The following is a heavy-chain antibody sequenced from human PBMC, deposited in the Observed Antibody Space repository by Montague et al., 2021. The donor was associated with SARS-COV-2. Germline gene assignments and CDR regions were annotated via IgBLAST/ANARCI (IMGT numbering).Heavy chain of an antibody. V-gene: IGHV4-39*07. CDR3: ARDTRITMIVVVQGYGMDV. Sequence: SETLSLTCTVSGGSISSSSYYWGWIRQPPGKGLEWIGSIYYSGSTYYXPCLKSRVTISVDTSKNQFSLKLSSVTAADTAVYYCARDTRITMIVVVQGYGMDVWGQGTTVTVSS. CDR1: GGSISSSSYY. CDR2: IYYSGST. J-gene: IGHJ6*02. D-gene: IGHD3-22*01.